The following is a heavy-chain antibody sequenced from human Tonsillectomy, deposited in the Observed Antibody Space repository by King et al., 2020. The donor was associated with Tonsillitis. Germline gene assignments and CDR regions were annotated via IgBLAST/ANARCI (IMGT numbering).Heavy chain of an antibody. V-gene: IGHV3-30*04. CDR3: ARGKWELLAYYFDY. CDR2: ISSDGSIK. Sequence: QLVQSGGGVVQPGRSLRLSCATSGFTFSSYAMHWVRQAPGKGLEWVAVISSDGSIKYYADSVKGRFTISRDNSKNTLFLQMNSLRPEDTAVYYSARGKWELLAYYFDYWGQGTLVTVSS. CDR1: GFTFSSYA. D-gene: IGHD1-26*01. J-gene: IGHJ4*02.